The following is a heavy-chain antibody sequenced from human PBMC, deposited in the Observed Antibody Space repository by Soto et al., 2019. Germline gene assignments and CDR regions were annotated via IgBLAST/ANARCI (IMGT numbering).Heavy chain of an antibody. CDR2: IYNSGST. J-gene: IGHJ5*02. Sequence: SETLSLTCTVSGASVSSYFWSWVRQPPGKGLEWIGYIYNSGSTYYNPSLKIRVTISVDTSKNQFSLKLSSVTAADTAVYYCASEYYYDTRGFDPWGQGTLVTVSS. V-gene: IGHV4-59*02. CDR3: ASEYYYDTRGFDP. CDR1: GASVSSYF. D-gene: IGHD3-22*01.